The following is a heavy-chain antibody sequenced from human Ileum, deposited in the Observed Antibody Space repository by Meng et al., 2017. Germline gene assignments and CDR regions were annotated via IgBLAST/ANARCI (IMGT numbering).Heavy chain of an antibody. V-gene: IGHV3-11*01. CDR1: GFTCSDYY. D-gene: IGHD6-13*01. CDR2: ISSSGSTI. Sequence: GEALKISWAASGFTCSDYYMSGSRQAPGKGLEWVSYISSSGSTIYYAESVKGRFTIARDNAKNSLYLQMNSLRAEDTAVYYCARDDTAAAGTEFDDWGQGTRVTVSS. CDR3: ARDDTAAAGTEFDD. J-gene: IGHJ4*02.